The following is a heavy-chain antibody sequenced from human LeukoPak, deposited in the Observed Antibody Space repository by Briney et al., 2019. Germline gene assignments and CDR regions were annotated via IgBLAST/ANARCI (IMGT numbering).Heavy chain of an antibody. V-gene: IGHV3-48*01. D-gene: IGHD3-3*01. J-gene: IGHJ4*02. CDR2: ISSSSSTI. CDR1: GFTFSSYS. Sequence: GGSLRLSCAASGFTFSSYSMNWVRQAPGKGLEWVSYISSSSSTIYYADSVKGRFTISRDNAKNSLYLQMNSLRAEDTAVYYCARDYHPEPTYYDFWSGSGYWGQGTLVTVSS. CDR3: ARDYHPEPTYYDFWSGSGY.